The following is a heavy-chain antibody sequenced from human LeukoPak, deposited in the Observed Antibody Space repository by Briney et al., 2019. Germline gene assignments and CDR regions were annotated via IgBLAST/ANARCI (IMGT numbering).Heavy chain of an antibody. CDR3: ARRVGFIAYYFDY. CDR2: ISYIGTT. D-gene: IGHD3-16*02. CDR1: GDSFSSHY. J-gene: IGHJ4*02. Sequence: SETLSLTCAVSGDSFSSHYWTWIRQPPGGGLEWIGYISYIGTTNYNPSLKSRVTISIDTSKSQFSLKLSSVTTADTAVYYCARRVGFIAYYFDYWGQGTLVTVSS. V-gene: IGHV4-59*11.